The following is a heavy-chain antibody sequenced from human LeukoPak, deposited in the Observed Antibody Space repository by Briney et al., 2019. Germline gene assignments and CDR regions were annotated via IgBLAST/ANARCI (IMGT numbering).Heavy chain of an antibody. CDR1: GFTFSSYG. J-gene: IGHJ4*02. D-gene: IGHD3-10*01. CDR3: AKDLLWFGELYQD. CDR2: ISGSGGST. Sequence: GGSLRLSCAASGFTFSSYGMSWVRQAPGKGLEWVSAISGSGGSTYYADSVKGRFTISRDNSKNTLYLQMNSLRAEDTAVYYCAKDLLWFGELYQDWGQGTLVTVSS. V-gene: IGHV3-23*01.